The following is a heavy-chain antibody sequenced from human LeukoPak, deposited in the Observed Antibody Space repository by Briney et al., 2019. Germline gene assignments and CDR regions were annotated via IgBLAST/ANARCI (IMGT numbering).Heavy chain of an antibody. CDR3: ARVAGYCSSTSCPKAWFDP. J-gene: IGHJ5*02. D-gene: IGHD2-2*01. CDR2: IIPIFGTA. V-gene: IGHV1-69*13. CDR1: GGAFSSYA. Sequence: SVKVSCKASGGAFSSYAISWVRQAPGQGLEWMGGIIPIFGTANYAQKFQGRVTITADESTSTAYMELSSLRSEDTAVYYCARVAGYCSSTSCPKAWFDPWGQGTLVTVSS.